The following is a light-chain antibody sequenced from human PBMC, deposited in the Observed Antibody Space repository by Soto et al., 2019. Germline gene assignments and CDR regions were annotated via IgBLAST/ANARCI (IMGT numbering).Light chain of an antibody. CDR1: QDISKF. Sequence: DIQVTQSKSSLSASIAHRVSFTCQASQDISKFLNWYQHKPGQAPSLLIYDASKSHFGVPSRFSGSGSGTDFTFTISSLQPEDNATYYCLQYENRPYPFGPGTKVDIK. V-gene: IGKV1-33*01. CDR3: LQYENRPYP. J-gene: IGKJ3*01. CDR2: DAS.